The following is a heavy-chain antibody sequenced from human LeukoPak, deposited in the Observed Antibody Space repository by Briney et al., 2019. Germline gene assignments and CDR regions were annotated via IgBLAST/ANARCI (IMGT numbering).Heavy chain of an antibody. Sequence: SETLSLTCTVSGGSISSGGYYWSWIRQHPGKGLEWIGYIYYSGSTYYNPSLKSRVTISVDTSKNQFSLKLSSVTAADMAVYYCAREPHYYDSSGYYSLGAFDIWGQGTMVTVSS. CDR1: GGSISSGGYY. J-gene: IGHJ3*02. CDR2: IYYSGST. V-gene: IGHV4-31*03. CDR3: AREPHYYDSSGYYSLGAFDI. D-gene: IGHD3-22*01.